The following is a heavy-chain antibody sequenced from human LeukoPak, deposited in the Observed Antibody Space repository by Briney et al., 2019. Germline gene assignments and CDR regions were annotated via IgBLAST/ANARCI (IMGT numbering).Heavy chain of an antibody. CDR1: GGSFSGYY. J-gene: IGHJ4*02. D-gene: IGHD2-21*02. CDR2: INHSGST. Sequence: SETLSLTCAVYGGSFSGYYWSWIRQPPGKGLEWIGEINHSGSTNYNPSLKSRVTISVDTSKNQFSLKLSSVTAADTAVYYCARHETAYALRYWGQGTLVTVSS. CDR3: ARHETAYALRY. V-gene: IGHV4-34*01.